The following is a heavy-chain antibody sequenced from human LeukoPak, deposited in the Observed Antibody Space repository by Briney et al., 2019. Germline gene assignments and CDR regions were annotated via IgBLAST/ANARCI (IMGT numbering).Heavy chain of an antibody. CDR2: IYYSGST. Sequence: SETLSLTCAVYGGSFSGYYWSWIRQPPGKGLEWIGYIYYSGSTNYSPSLKSRVTISVDTSKNQFSLKLSSVTAADTAVYYCARVYGDYVDYWGQGTLVTVSS. CDR1: GGSFSGYY. D-gene: IGHD4-17*01. J-gene: IGHJ4*02. V-gene: IGHV4-59*01. CDR3: ARVYGDYVDY.